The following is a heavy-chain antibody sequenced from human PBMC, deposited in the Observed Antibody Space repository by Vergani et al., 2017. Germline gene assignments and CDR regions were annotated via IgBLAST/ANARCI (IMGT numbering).Heavy chain of an antibody. D-gene: IGHD6-19*01. CDR3: ARAIRAVAGTGDY. J-gene: IGHJ4*02. Sequence: EVQLLESGGGLVQPGGSLRLTCAASGFTFSSYSMNWVRQAPGKGLEWVSSISSSSSYIYYADSVKGRFTISRDNAKNSLYLQMNSLRAEDTAVYYCARAIRAVAGTGDYWGQGTLVTVSS. CDR1: GFTFSSYS. V-gene: IGHV3-21*02. CDR2: ISSSSSYI.